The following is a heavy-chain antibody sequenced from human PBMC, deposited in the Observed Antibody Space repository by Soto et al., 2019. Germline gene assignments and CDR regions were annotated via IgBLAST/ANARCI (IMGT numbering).Heavy chain of an antibody. V-gene: IGHV4-59*01. CDR1: GGSTSGSY. CDR2: IHYSGTT. CDR3: ARESIGGWLLS. Sequence: SETLSLTGNVTGGSTSGSYWSWVRQSPGKGLEWIGYIHYSGTTTYSPSLRSRVTISLDPSESQFSLKLTPVTAADTAIYYCARESIGGWLLSWGRGSLVTFSS. J-gene: IGHJ5*02. D-gene: IGHD5-12*01.